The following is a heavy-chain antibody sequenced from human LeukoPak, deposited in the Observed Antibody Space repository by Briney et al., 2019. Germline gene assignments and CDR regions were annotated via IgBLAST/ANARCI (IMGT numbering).Heavy chain of an antibody. D-gene: IGHD6-13*01. J-gene: IGHJ6*03. CDR3: ARADSTNWSYYYYYMDV. Sequence: ASVKVSCKASGYTFTSYGISWVRQAPGQGLEWMGWISAYNGNTNYAQKLQGRVTMTTDTSTSTAYMELRSLRSDDTAVYYCARADSTNWSYYYYYMDVWGKGTTVTISS. V-gene: IGHV1-18*01. CDR2: ISAYNGNT. CDR1: GYTFTSYG.